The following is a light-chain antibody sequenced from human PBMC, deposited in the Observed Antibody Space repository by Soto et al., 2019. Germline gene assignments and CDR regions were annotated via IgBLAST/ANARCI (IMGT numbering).Light chain of an antibody. V-gene: IGLV2-14*01. CDR1: SSDVGGSNY. Sequence: ALTQPASVSGSPGQSITISCTGTSSDVGGSNYVSWYQQHPGKAPKLMIYEVSHRPSGVSNRFSGSQSGNTASLTISGLQAEDEADYYCSSYTSSSTFYVFGTGTKVTVL. J-gene: IGLJ1*01. CDR2: EVS. CDR3: SSYTSSSTFYV.